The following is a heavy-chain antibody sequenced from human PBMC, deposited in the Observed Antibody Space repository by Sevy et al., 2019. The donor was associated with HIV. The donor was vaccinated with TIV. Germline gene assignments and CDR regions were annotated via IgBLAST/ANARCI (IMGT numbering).Heavy chain of an antibody. V-gene: IGHV3-48*03. CDR2: ISNSGTAI. CDR1: GFTFSSYE. CDR3: ARDLPPSATTVAHFDY. D-gene: IGHD4-17*01. J-gene: IGHJ4*02. Sequence: GGSLRLSCAASGFTFSSYEMNWVRQAPGKGLEWVSYISNSGTAISYSDSVRGRSSISRDKARNSLYLQMNSLRAEDTAVYYCARDLPPSATTVAHFDYWGQGTLVTVSS.